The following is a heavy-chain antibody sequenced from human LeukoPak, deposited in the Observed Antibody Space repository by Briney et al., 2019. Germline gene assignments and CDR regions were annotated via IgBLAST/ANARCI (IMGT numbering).Heavy chain of an antibody. CDR2: ISYDGSNK. CDR1: GFTFSTHG. J-gene: IGHJ6*02. D-gene: IGHD6-13*01. V-gene: IGHV3-30*18. CDR3: AKEPLGSHDSSWYYYNNNYYYGMDV. Sequence: PGGSLRLSCAASGFTFSTHGMNWVRQAPGKGLEWVAVISYDGSNKYYADSVKGRFTISRDNAKNSLYLQMNSLRAEDTALYYCAKEPLGSHDSSWYYYNNNYYYGMDVWGQGTTVTVSS.